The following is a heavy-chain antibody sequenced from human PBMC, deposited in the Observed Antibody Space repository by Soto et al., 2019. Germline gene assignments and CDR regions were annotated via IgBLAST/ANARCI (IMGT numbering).Heavy chain of an antibody. J-gene: IGHJ3*02. CDR1: GFSLTTSGVG. Sequence: QITLKESGPTLVKPTQTLTLTCTFSGFSLTTSGVGVGWIRQPPGKALEWLALIYWDDEKRYSPSVQSRLTITKDTSKNQVDLTVTNMNPADTGTYYCAHRLYAISDDAFEICGQGTMVYVSS. CDR3: AHRLYAISDDAFEI. V-gene: IGHV2-5*02. D-gene: IGHD2-2*01. CDR2: IYWDDEK.